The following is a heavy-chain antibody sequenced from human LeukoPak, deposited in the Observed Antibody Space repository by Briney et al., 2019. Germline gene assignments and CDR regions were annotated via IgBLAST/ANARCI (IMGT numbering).Heavy chain of an antibody. CDR3: ARGISEDIVVVVAAYFDY. Sequence: GGSVKVSCKGSGGTFSSYAISWVRQAPGQGLEWMGGIIPIFGTANYAQKFQGRVTITADKSTSTAYMELSSLRSEDTAVYYCARGISEDIVVVVAAYFDYWGQGTLVTVAS. CDR1: GGTFSSYA. D-gene: IGHD2-15*01. V-gene: IGHV1-69*06. J-gene: IGHJ4*02. CDR2: IIPIFGTA.